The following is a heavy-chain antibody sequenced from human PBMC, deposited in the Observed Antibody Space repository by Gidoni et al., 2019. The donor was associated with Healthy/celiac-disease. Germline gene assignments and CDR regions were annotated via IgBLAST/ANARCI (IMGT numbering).Heavy chain of an antibody. J-gene: IGHJ5*02. V-gene: IGHV3-23*01. Sequence: EVQLLASGGGLVQPGGSLRLSCAASGFPFSSYAMSWVRQAPGKGLEWVSASSGSGGSTYYADSVKGRFTISRDNSKNTLYLQMNSLRAEDTAVYYCAKAAYGSGRVNWFDPWGQGTLVTVSS. CDR1: GFPFSSYA. CDR3: AKAAYGSGRVNWFDP. D-gene: IGHD3-10*01. CDR2: SSGSGGST.